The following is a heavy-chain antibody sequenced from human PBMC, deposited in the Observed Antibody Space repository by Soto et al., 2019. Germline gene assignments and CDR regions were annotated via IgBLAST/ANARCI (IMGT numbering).Heavy chain of an antibody. CDR2: ILVGGST. J-gene: IGHJ3*02. V-gene: IGHV3-23*01. CDR1: GFICSSYD. CDR3: ARATATGGGAFEI. Sequence: GGSLRLSCAVSGFICSSYDMSWVRQAPGKGLEWVSTILVGGSTHYEDSVRGRFTISRDTSKNTVYLQMSSLTAGDTAVYYCARATATGGGAFEICGQGTMVTVSS. D-gene: IGHD2-8*02.